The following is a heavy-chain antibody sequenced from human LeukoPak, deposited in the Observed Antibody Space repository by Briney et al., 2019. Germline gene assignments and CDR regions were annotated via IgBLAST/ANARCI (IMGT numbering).Heavy chain of an antibody. J-gene: IGHJ3*02. Sequence: GESLKISCKGSGYSFTGYWIGWVRQMPEKGLEWMGIIYPGDYDAKYSPAFQGHVTFSADKSISTAYLQWSGLRASDTAMYYCARLRGDSSGYDAFDIWGQGTMVTVSS. CDR3: ARLRGDSSGYDAFDI. CDR2: IYPGDYDA. D-gene: IGHD3-22*01. V-gene: IGHV5-51*01. CDR1: GYSFTGYW.